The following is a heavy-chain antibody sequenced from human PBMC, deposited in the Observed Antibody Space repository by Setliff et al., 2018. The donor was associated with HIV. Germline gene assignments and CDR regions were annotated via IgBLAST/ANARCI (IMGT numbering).Heavy chain of an antibody. CDR2: ISVYNGNT. D-gene: IGHD2-2*01. CDR3: ATHRDIVMVPGQGGFDI. V-gene: IGHV1-18*01. J-gene: IGHJ3*02. Sequence: ASVKVSCKASTYTFSSYVINWVRQAPGQGLEWMGRISVYNGNTIYAQKLQGRVIMTTDTSTSTAYMELRSLRSDDTAMYYCATHRDIVMVPGQGGFDIWAQGTMVTVSS. CDR1: TYTFSSYV.